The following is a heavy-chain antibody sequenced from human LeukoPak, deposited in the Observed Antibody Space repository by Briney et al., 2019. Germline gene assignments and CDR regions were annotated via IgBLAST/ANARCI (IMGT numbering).Heavy chain of an antibody. D-gene: IGHD3-22*01. CDR3: ARGPYYYDSSGYSNY. CDR1: GFTFSSYS. Sequence: GGSLRLSCAASGFTFSSYSMTWVRQAPGKGLEWVSSISSSSSYIYYADSVKGRFTISRDNAKNSLYLQMNSLRAEDTAVYYCARGPYYYDSSGYSNYWGQGTLVTVSS. CDR2: ISSSSSYI. V-gene: IGHV3-21*01. J-gene: IGHJ4*02.